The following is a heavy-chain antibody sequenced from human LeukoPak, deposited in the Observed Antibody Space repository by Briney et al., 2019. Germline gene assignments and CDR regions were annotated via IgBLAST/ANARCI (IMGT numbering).Heavy chain of an antibody. J-gene: IGHJ4*02. V-gene: IGHV1-69*06. D-gene: IGHD2-21*02. CDR2: IIPIFGTA. Sequence: GASVKVSCKASGGTFSSYAISWVRQAPGQGLEWMGGIIPIFGTANYAQKFKGRVTITADKSTSTAYMELSSLRSEDTAVYYCARDGGDYFFDYWGQGTLVTVSS. CDR3: ARDGGDYFFDY. CDR1: GGTFSSYA.